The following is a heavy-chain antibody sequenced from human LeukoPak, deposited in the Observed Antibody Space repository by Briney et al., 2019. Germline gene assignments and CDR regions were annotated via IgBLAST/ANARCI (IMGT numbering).Heavy chain of an antibody. J-gene: IGHJ6*03. CDR2: VDPEDGET. V-gene: IGHV1-69-2*01. D-gene: IGHD1-26*01. Sequence: GATVKISCKASGSTFTDYYLHWVQQAPGKGLEGLGRVDPEDGETIYAEKFQGRVTITADTSTDTAYMELSGLRSEDTAVYYCATGLGSGSYPPDYYYYYMDVWGKGTTVTVSS. CDR1: GSTFTDYY. CDR3: ATGLGSGSYPPDYYYYYMDV.